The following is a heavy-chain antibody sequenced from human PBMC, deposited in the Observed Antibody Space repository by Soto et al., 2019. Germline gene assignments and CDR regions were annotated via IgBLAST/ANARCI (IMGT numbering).Heavy chain of an antibody. CDR3: ARGPVSWYYSYMDV. CDR1: GYTFTSYD. J-gene: IGHJ6*03. Sequence: QVQLVQSGAEVKKPGASVKVSCKASGYTFTSYDINWVRQATGQGLEWMGWMNPNSGNTGYAQKFQGRVTMTSNTYISTADMELSSVRSEETAVYYCARGPVSWYYSYMDVWGKGATVTVSS. D-gene: IGHD6-13*01. CDR2: MNPNSGNT. V-gene: IGHV1-8*01.